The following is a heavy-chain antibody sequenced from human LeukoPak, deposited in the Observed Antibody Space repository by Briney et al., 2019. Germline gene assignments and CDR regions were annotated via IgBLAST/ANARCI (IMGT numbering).Heavy chain of an antibody. CDR1: GYTFTSYY. V-gene: IGHV1-46*01. CDR2: INPSGGSP. J-gene: IGHJ5*02. D-gene: IGHD2-2*01. CDR3: ARGGQVAPQPGNWFDP. Sequence: ASVKVSCKASGYTFTSYYMHWVRQAPGQGLEWVGIINPSGGSPSYAQKFQGRVTMTRDMSTSTVYMTLSSLKSEDTAVYYCARGGQVAPQPGNWFDPWGQGTLVTVSS.